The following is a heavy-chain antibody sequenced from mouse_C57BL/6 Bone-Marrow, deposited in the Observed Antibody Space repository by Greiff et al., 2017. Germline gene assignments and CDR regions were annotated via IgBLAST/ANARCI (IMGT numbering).Heavy chain of an antibody. V-gene: IGHV1-50*01. CDR2: IDPSDSYT. CDR1: GYTFTSYW. J-gene: IGHJ4*01. D-gene: IGHD1-1*01. Sequence: VQLQQPGAELVKPGASVKLSCKASGYTFTSYWMQWVKQRPGQGLEWIGEIDPSDSYTNYNQKFKGKATLTVDTSSSTAYMQLSSLTSEDSAVYYCARPITTVVATDYAMDYWGQGTSVTVSS. CDR3: ARPITTVVATDYAMDY.